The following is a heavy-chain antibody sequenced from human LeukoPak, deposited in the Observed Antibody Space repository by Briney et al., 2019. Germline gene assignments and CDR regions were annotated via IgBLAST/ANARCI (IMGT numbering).Heavy chain of an antibody. CDR3: ARGASSGYFRPAYYYYMDV. CDR2: IIPVLGIT. CDR1: GGTFSNYA. V-gene: IGHV1-69*04. J-gene: IGHJ6*03. Sequence: SVKVSCKASGGTFSNYAINWVRQAPGQGLEWMGRIIPVLGITNYAQKFQGRVTITTDESTSTAYMELSSLRSEDTAVYYCARGASSGYFRPAYYYYMDVWGKGTSVIVSS. D-gene: IGHD3-22*01.